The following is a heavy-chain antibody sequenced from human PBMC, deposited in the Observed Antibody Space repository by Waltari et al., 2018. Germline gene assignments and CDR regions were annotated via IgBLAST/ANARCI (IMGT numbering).Heavy chain of an antibody. CDR3: AKARTYGGFIGPVTGDFDL. CDR1: AFTSGANA. J-gene: IGHJ2*01. Sequence: SAQGSAVLGLSLALPRPAAAFTSGANAMPANRQRPGKGLGWISGFGWRGKSIGYVGSVQGRFTISRDDVKESLYFQMNSLRSEDTAFYYCAKARTYGGFIGPVTGDFDLWGRGTLVTVSS. V-gene: IGHV3-9*02. CDR2: FGWRGKSI. D-gene: IGHD3-16*02.